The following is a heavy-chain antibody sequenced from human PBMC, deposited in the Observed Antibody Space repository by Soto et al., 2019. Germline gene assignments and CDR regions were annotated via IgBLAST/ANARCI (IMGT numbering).Heavy chain of an antibody. CDR3: ARSTYSSSYNWFDP. J-gene: IGHJ5*02. D-gene: IGHD6-13*01. CDR2: IYHSGST. V-gene: IGHV4-4*02. CDR1: GGSISSSNW. Sequence: PSETLSLTCAVSGGSISSSNWWSWVRQPPGKGLEWIGEIYHSGSTNYNPSLKSRVTISVDKSKNQFSLKLSSVTAADTAVYYCARSTYSSSYNWFDPWGQGTLVTVS.